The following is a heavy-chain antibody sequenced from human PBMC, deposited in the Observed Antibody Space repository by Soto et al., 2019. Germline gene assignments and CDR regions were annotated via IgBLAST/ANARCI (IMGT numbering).Heavy chain of an antibody. CDR2: IKQDGSEK. V-gene: IGHV3-7*01. Sequence: GGSLRLSCAASGFTFSSYWMSWVRQAPGKGLEWVANIKQDGSEKYYVDSVKGRFTISRDNAKNSLYLQMNSLRAEDTAVYYCARGRQPVTTSPNWFDPWGQGTLVTVSS. CDR3: ARGRQPVTTSPNWFDP. CDR1: GFTFSSYW. J-gene: IGHJ5*02. D-gene: IGHD4-17*01.